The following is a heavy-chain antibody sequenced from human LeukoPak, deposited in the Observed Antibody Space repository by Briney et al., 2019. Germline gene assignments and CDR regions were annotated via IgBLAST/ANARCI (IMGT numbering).Heavy chain of an antibody. CDR3: ARDKRPYSSSWYYFDY. CDR2: INPNSGGT. D-gene: IGHD6-13*01. V-gene: IGHV1-2*04. J-gene: IGHJ4*02. Sequence: ASVKVSCKASGYTFTGYYVHWVRQATGQGLEWMGWINPNSGGTNYAQKFQGWVTMTRDTSISTAYMELSRLRSDDTAVYYCARDKRPYSSSWYYFDYWGQGTLVTVSS. CDR1: GYTFTGYY.